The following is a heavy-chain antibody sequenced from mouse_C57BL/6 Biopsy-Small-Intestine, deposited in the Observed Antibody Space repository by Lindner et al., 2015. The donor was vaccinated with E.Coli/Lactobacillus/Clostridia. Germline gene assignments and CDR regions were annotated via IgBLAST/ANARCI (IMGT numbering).Heavy chain of an antibody. Sequence: VRAARSRGGGLVKPGGSLKLSCAVSGFTFSDYGMHWVRQAPEKGLEWIAFISSGSNTIYYADTVKGRFTISRDNAKNTLFLQMTSLRSEDMAMYYCARDWYYFDYWGQGTTLTVSS. CDR3: ARDWYYFDY. CDR2: ISSGSNTI. J-gene: IGHJ2*01. V-gene: IGHV5-17*01. D-gene: IGHD4-1*01. CDR1: GFTFSDYG.